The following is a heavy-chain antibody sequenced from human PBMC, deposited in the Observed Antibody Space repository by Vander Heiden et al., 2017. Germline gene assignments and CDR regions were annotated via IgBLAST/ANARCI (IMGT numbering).Heavy chain of an antibody. D-gene: IGHD3-22*01. CDR1: GYSFPSYW. CDR2: IYPGDSDT. Sequence: EVQLVQSGAEVKKPGESLKLSCKGSGYSFPSYWIGWVRQMPGKGLEWMGIIYPGDSDTRYSPSFQGQVTISADKSISTAYLQWSSLKASDTAMYYCARQPYYYDSSGPFDYWGQGTLVTVSS. CDR3: ARQPYYYDSSGPFDY. J-gene: IGHJ4*02. V-gene: IGHV5-51*01.